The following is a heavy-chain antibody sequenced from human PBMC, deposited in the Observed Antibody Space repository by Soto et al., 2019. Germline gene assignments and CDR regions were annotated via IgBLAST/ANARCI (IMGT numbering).Heavy chain of an antibody. D-gene: IGHD2-2*01. Sequence: SETLSLTCAVYGGSFSGYYWSWIRQPPGKGLEWIGEINHSGSTNYNPSLKSRVTISVDTSKNQLSLKLSSVTAADTAVYYCARARALQDIVVVPAAMGFDYWGQGTLVTVSS. CDR2: INHSGST. J-gene: IGHJ4*02. V-gene: IGHV4-34*01. CDR1: GGSFSGYY. CDR3: ARARALQDIVVVPAAMGFDY.